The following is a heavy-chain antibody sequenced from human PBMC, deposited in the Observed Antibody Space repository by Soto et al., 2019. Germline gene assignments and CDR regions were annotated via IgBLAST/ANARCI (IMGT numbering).Heavy chain of an antibody. CDR3: TTDSYFALQLVRFDY. CDR1: GFTFTTAW. J-gene: IGHJ4*01. V-gene: IGHV3-15*06. Sequence: PGGSLRLSCAASGFTFTTAWLNWVRQAPGKGLEWVGRIKSKTDGGTAYFAAPVRGRFAISRDDSKSIVYLQMNSLKTEDTAVYYFTTDSYFALQLVRFDYWGLGTLVTVSS. CDR2: IKSKTDGGTA. D-gene: IGHD3-9*01.